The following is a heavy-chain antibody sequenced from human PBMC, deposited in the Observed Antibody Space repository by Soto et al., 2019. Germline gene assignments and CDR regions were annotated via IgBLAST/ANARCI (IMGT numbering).Heavy chain of an antibody. Sequence: QITLKVSGPPLVKPTQTLTLTCTFSGFSLSSTRMAVGWIRQPPGKALEWLALIYWDDDKRYSPFLKSRLTITKDTSKNQVVLTMSNMDPVDTARYYCAHIVVAGLGYYFDYWGQGTLVTVSS. CDR1: GFSLSSTRMA. V-gene: IGHV2-5*02. CDR3: AHIVVAGLGYYFDY. J-gene: IGHJ4*02. D-gene: IGHD6-19*01. CDR2: IYWDDDK.